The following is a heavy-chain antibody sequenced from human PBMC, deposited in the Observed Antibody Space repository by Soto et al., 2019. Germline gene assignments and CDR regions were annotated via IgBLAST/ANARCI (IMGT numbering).Heavy chain of an antibody. Sequence: SETLSLTCTVSGGSISSYYWSWIRQPPGKGLEWIGYIYYSGSTNYNPSLKNRVTISVDTSKNQFSLKLSSVTAADTAVYYCAKIRDFDWLFFDYWGQGTLVTVSS. CDR2: IYYSGST. CDR1: GGSISSYY. D-gene: IGHD3-9*01. CDR3: AKIRDFDWLFFDY. V-gene: IGHV4-59*01. J-gene: IGHJ4*02.